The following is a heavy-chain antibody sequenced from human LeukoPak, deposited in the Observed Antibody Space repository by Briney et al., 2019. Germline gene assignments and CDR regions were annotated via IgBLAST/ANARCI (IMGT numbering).Heavy chain of an antibody. CDR3: AKDRSLYYGRNDGMDV. CDR2: INWNSASI. CDR1: GFTLEHYA. D-gene: IGHD3-10*01. J-gene: IGHJ6*01. V-gene: IGHV3-9*01. Sequence: PGGSLRLSCAASGFTLEHYAMYWVRQVPGKGLEWVSGINWNSASIGYADSVKGRFTISRDNAKNSLYLQMNSLRPEDTALYYCAKDRSLYYGRNDGMDVWGQGTTITVSS.